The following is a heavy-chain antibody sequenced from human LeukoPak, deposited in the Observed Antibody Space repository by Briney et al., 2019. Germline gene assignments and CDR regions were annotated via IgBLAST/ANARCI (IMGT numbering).Heavy chain of an antibody. CDR2: INSDGKTT. CDR1: GFTFSDYS. J-gene: IGHJ4*02. CDR3: AREDDILTGQNLFDY. V-gene: IGHV3-48*01. Sequence: GGSLRLSCAASGFTFSDYSMNWVRQAPGKGLEDLSYINSDGKTTWYADSVKGRFTASRDNAKNSLYLQMNSLRAEDTAVYYCAREDDILTGQNLFDYWGQGTLVTVSS. D-gene: IGHD3-9*01.